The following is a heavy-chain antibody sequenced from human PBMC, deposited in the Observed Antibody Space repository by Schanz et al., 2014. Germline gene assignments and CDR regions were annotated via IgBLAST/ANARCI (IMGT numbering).Heavy chain of an antibody. J-gene: IGHJ4*02. Sequence: EVQLVESGGGLVQPGGSLRLSCAASGFTFSTYWMSWVRQAPGKGLEWVANIKQDESERSYVDSVKGRFTISRDNAKNSLYLQMNSLRAEDTAVYYCARVRGSGSYSFHYLDLWGQGTLVTVAS. CDR1: GFTFSTYW. V-gene: IGHV3-7*01. CDR3: ARVRGSGSYSFHYLDL. CDR2: IKQDESER. D-gene: IGHD1-26*01.